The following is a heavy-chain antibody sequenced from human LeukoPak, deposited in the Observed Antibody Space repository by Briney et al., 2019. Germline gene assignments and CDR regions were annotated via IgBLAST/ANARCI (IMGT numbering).Heavy chain of an antibody. J-gene: IGHJ5*02. CDR1: GGSFSGYY. D-gene: IGHD2-2*01. Sequence: SGTLSLTCAVYGGSFSGYYWSWIRQPPGKGLEWLGEINHSGSTNYNPSLKSRVTIAVDTSKNQFSLKLSSVTAADTAVYYCARTIVVVPAADKSGWFDPWGQGTLVTVSS. CDR3: ARTIVVVPAADKSGWFDP. V-gene: IGHV4-34*01. CDR2: INHSGST.